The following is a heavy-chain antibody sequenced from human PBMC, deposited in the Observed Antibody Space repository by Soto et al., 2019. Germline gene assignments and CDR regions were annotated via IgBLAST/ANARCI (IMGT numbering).Heavy chain of an antibody. D-gene: IGHD3-10*01. CDR2: INAGNGNT. CDR1: GYTFTSYA. V-gene: IGHV1-3*01. CDR3: ARDSGRLPLEIYYFDY. Sequence: ASVKVSCKASGYTFTSYAMHWVRQAPGQRLEWMGWINAGNGNTKYSQKFQGRVTITRDTSASTAYMELSSLRSEDTAVYYCARDSGRLPLEIYYFDYWGQGTLVTVSS. J-gene: IGHJ4*02.